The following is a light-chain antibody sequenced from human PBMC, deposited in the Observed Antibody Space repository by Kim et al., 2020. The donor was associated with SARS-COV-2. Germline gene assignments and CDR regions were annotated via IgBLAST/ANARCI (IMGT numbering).Light chain of an antibody. CDR3: QTWGTGIHWV. Sequence: VKLTCTLGSGHSGYAIAWHQQQPEKGPRYLMTLNSDGSHSKGDGIPDRFSGSSSGAERYLTISSLQSEDEADYYCQTWGTGIHWVFGGGTQLTVL. CDR1: SGHSGYA. CDR2: LNSDGSH. J-gene: IGLJ3*02. V-gene: IGLV4-69*02.